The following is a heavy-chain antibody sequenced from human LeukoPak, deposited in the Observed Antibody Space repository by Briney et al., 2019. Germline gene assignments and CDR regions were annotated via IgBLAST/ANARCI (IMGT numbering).Heavy chain of an antibody. D-gene: IGHD5-12*01. CDR1: GFTFSDYY. CDR2: ISSSGSTI. V-gene: IGHV3-11*04. Sequence: SGGSLRLSCAASGFTFSDYYMSWIRQAPGKGLEWVSYISSSGSTIYYADSVKGRFPISRDNAKNSLYLQMTSLRAEDTAVYYCASGPRGGYDSFFDYWGQGTLVTVSS. J-gene: IGHJ4*02. CDR3: ASGPRGGYDSFFDY.